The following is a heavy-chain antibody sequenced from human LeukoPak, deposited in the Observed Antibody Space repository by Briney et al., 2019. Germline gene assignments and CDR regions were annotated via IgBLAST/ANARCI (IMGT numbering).Heavy chain of an antibody. CDR2: ISSSSTYI. J-gene: IGHJ1*01. Sequence: PGGSLRLSCAASGFTFTSYSMNWVRQAPGKGLEWVSSISSSSTYIYYADSVKGRFTISRDNAKNSLYLQMNSLRAEDTAAYYCARETYYYDSGGYYPYFQHWGQGTLVTVSS. D-gene: IGHD3-22*01. CDR1: GFTFTSYS. V-gene: IGHV3-21*01. CDR3: ARETYYYDSGGYYPYFQH.